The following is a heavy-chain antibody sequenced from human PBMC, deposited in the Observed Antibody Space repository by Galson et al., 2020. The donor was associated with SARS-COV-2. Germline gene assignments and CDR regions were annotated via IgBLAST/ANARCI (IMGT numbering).Heavy chain of an antibody. CDR3: AKDFKARFLEPNYYMDV. V-gene: IGHV3-30*02. D-gene: IGHD3-3*01. Sequence: GESLKISCVASGFTFSDYGMHWVRQAPGKGLEWVAFIRYDGITKYYAASVKGRFTISRDDSKNTLYLQMNSLRAEDTAVIYCAKDFKARFLEPNYYMDVWGKGTPVTVSS. CDR2: IRYDGITK. J-gene: IGHJ6*03. CDR1: GFTFSDYG.